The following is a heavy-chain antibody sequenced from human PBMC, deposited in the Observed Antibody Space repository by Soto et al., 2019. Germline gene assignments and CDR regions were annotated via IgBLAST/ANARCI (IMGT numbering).Heavy chain of an antibody. CDR1: GYTFTSYA. Sequence: QVQLVQSGAEEKKPGASVKVSCKATGYTFTSYAMHWVRQAPGQRLEWMGWINAGNGNTKYSQKFQGRVTITRDTSASTAYMELSSLRSEDTAVYYCARDPSYYGMDVWGQGTTVTVSS. CDR3: ARDPSYYGMDV. J-gene: IGHJ6*02. V-gene: IGHV1-3*05. CDR2: INAGNGNT.